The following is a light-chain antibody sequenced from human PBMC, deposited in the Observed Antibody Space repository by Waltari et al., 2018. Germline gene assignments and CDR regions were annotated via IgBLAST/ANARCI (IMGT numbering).Light chain of an antibody. V-gene: IGLV2-23*02. J-gene: IGLJ1*01. CDR2: EIS. CDR1: SSAVGNYNL. CDR3: CSYASGTTPYV. Sequence: QSALTQPASVPGSPGQSITISCTGSSSAVGNYNLISWYQQHPGKAPKLMIYEISNRPSGVSNRFSGSKSGNTASLTISGLQAEDEADYHCCSYASGTTPYVFGTGTKVTVL.